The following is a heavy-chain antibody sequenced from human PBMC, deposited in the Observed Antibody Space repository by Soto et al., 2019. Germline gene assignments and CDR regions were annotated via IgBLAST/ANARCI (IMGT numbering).Heavy chain of an antibody. Sequence: PSETLYLTCDVSGDSISSGGYSWNWIRQPPGKGLEWIGNIYQSGTTDYNPSLKSRVTISVDRSKNQFSLKLSSVTAADTAVYYCARDNRSGYYFDYWGQGTLVTV. CDR3: ARDNRSGYYFDY. CDR2: IYQSGTT. J-gene: IGHJ4*02. V-gene: IGHV4-30-2*01. D-gene: IGHD3-22*01. CDR1: GDSISSGGYS.